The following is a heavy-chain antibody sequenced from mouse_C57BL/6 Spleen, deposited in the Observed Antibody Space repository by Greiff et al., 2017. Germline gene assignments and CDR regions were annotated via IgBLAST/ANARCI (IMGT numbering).Heavy chain of an antibody. CDR2: FYPGSGSI. Sequence: VQLQESGAELVKPGASVKLSCKASGYTFTKYTIHWVKQRSGQGLEWIGWFYPGSGSIKYNEKFKDKATLTADKSSSTVYMELSRLTSEDSAVYFCESHEKDYYGSSRAMDYWGQGTSVTVSS. CDR1: GYTFTKYT. J-gene: IGHJ4*01. CDR3: ESHEKDYYGSSRAMDY. D-gene: IGHD1-1*01. V-gene: IGHV1-62-2*01.